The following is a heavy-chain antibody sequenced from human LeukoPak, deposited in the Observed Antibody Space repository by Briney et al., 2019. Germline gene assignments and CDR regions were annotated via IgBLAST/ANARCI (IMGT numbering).Heavy chain of an antibody. J-gene: IGHJ6*02. D-gene: IGHD6-13*01. CDR1: GFTFSSYG. CDR3: AKSKRQLVDYYYYGMDV. Sequence: GGSLRLSCAPPGFTFSSYGMHWVRQAPGKGLGWGAFIRNVGGSKYYPDSVKGRFTISRDNSKNTQYLQMNSLRAADTAMYYCAKSKRQLVDYYYYGMDVWGQGTTVTVSS. V-gene: IGHV3-30*02. CDR2: IRNVGGSK.